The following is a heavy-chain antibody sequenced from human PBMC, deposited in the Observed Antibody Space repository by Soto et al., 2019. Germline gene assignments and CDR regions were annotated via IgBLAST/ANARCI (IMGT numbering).Heavy chain of an antibody. D-gene: IGHD2-2*01. CDR3: ARMVPAAFYYYYYYMDV. Sequence: NPSETLSLTCAVYGGSFSGYYWSWIRQPPGKGLEWIGEINHSGSTNYNPSLKSRVTISVDTSKNQFSLKLSSVTAADTAVYYCARMVPAAFYYYYYYMDVWGKGTTVTVSS. CDR1: GGSFSGYY. CDR2: INHSGST. J-gene: IGHJ6*03. V-gene: IGHV4-34*01.